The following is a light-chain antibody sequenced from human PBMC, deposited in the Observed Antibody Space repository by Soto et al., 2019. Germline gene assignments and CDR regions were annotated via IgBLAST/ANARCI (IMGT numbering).Light chain of an antibody. CDR1: QSVSSSY. Sequence: EIVLTQSPCTLSLSPGERATLSCRASQSVSSSYLAWYQQKPGQAPRLLIYGASSRATGIPDRFSGSGSGTDFTLTISRLEPEDFAVYYCQHYETSPPALTFGGGTKVDIK. J-gene: IGKJ4*01. CDR3: QHYETSPPALT. CDR2: GAS. V-gene: IGKV3-20*01.